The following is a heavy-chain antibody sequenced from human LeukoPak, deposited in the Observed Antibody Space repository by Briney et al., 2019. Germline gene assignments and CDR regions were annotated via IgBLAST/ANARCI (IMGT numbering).Heavy chain of an antibody. J-gene: IGHJ5*02. CDR1: GGSISSGDYY. D-gene: IGHD5-24*01. V-gene: IGHV4-30-4*02. CDR3: ARIRRDGYNPNWFDP. Sequence: SETLSLTCTVSGGSISSGDYYWSWLRQPPGKGLEWIGYIYYSGSTYYNPSLKSRVTISVDTSKNQFSLKLSSVTAADTAVYYCARIRRDGYNPNWFDPWGQGTLVTVSS. CDR2: IYYSGST.